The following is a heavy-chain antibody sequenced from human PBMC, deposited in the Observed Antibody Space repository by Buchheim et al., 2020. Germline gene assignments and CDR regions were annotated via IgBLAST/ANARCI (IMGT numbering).Heavy chain of an antibody. J-gene: IGHJ6*02. CDR2: ISGSGGST. D-gene: IGHD3-22*01. Sequence: EVQLLESGGGLVQPGGSLRLSCAASGFTFSSYAMRWVRQAPGKGLEWVAAISGSGGSTYYAGSGKGRFTTSRDNSKNTPYLQMNSLRAEDTAVYYCAKFLVAVVVAPYGMDVWGQGTT. CDR1: GFTFSSYA. CDR3: AKFLVAVVVAPYGMDV. V-gene: IGHV3-23*01.